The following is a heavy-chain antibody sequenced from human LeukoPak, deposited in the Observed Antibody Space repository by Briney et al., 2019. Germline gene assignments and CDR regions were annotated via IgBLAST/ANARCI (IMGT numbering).Heavy chain of an antibody. Sequence: GGSLRLSCAASGFTFSLFGMSWVRQAPGEGLEWVSSIGGSAGRTYYADSVKGRFTISRDDSKDTLFLQMNSLRVEDTALYFCAKDQITEPDDFWGPGTLVTVSS. CDR3: AKDQITEPDDF. V-gene: IGHV3-23*01. D-gene: IGHD5-24*01. J-gene: IGHJ4*02. CDR1: GFTFSLFG. CDR2: IGGSAGRT.